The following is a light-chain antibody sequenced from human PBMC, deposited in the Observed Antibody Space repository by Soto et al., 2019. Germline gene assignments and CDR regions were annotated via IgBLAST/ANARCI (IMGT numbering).Light chain of an antibody. V-gene: IGLV1-51*02. J-gene: IGLJ1*01. CDR2: ENN. Sequence: QSVLTQPPSVSAAPGQTVTISCSGSSSNIGNNYVSWYQQLPGTAPKLLIYENNKRPSGIPDRFSGSKSGTSATLGITGLQTGDEADYYCGTWDSSLSAGWVFGTGTKLTVL. CDR1: SSNIGNNY. CDR3: GTWDSSLSAGWV.